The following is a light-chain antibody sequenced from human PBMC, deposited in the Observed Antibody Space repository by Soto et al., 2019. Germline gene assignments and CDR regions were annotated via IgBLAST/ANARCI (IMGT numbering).Light chain of an antibody. V-gene: IGKV4-1*01. CDR3: QQYFTSRWT. CDR2: CES. Sequence: DIVMTQSPDSLAVSLGERATFNCKSSQSILDRSKNKYYLAWYQQKSGQPPKLLIYCESLREPGVPARFTGSGSGTDFTLSITGLQAEYGAVYYGQQYFTSRWTFGKGTKV. J-gene: IGKJ1*01. CDR1: QSILDRSKNKYY.